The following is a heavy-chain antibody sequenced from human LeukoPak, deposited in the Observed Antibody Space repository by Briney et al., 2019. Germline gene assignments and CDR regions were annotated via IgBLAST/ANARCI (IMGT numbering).Heavy chain of an antibody. J-gene: IGHJ3*02. Sequence: GGSLRLSCAASGFTFSTYSMNWVRQAPGQGLEWVSYISSSSSTIYYADSVKGRFTISRDNPKNSLYLQMNSLRAEDTAVYYCARVDGFDIWGQGTMVTVSS. V-gene: IGHV3-48*04. CDR1: GFTFSTYS. CDR3: ARVDGFDI. CDR2: ISSSSSTI.